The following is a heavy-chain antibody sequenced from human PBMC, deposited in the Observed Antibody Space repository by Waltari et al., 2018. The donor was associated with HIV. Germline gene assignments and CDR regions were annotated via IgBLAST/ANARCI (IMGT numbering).Heavy chain of an antibody. CDR3: ARRGGRSSPLGY. CDR1: GFTFSSYW. CDR2: IKQDGSDI. V-gene: IGHV3-7*01. Sequence: EVQLVESGGGLVQPGGSLRLSCAASGFTFSSYWMSWVRQAPGKGLEWVAKIKQDGSDIDDVESVKGRFTIARDNAKDSLYLQMKGLGAEDTAVYFCARRGGRSSPLGYWGQGTLVTVSS. J-gene: IGHJ4*02. D-gene: IGHD6-13*01.